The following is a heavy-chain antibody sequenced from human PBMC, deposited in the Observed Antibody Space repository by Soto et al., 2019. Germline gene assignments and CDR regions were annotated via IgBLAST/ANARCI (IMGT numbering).Heavy chain of an antibody. CDR1: GGAISSFY. V-gene: IGHV4-59*12. CDR3: ARGEGIAAAGNWFDP. CDR2: ISNSGSS. J-gene: IGHJ5*02. D-gene: IGHD6-13*01. Sequence: SETLSLTCSVSGGAISSFYWTWVRQTPGKGLESIGYISNSGSSHYSPSLKSRVTISLDTSKNQFSLKLSSVTAADTAVYYCARGEGIAAAGNWFDPWGQGTLVTVSS.